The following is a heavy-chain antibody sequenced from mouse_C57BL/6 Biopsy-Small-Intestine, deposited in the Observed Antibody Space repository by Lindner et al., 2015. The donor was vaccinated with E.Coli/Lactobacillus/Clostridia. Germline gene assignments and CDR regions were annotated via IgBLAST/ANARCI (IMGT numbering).Heavy chain of an antibody. D-gene: IGHD2-12*01. V-gene: IGHV1-19*01. CDR3: ARAGGTSYDWYFDV. Sequence: SGPVLVKPGASVKMSCKASGYTFTDYYMNWVKQSHGKSLEWIGVINPYNGATSDNQKFQGKATLTVDKSSSTAYMEFNSLTSEDSAVYYCARAGGTSYDWYFDVWGTGTTVTVSS. CDR1: GYTFTDYY. J-gene: IGHJ1*03. CDR2: INPYNGAT.